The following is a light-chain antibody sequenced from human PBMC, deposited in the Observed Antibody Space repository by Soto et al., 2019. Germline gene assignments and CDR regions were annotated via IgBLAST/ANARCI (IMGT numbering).Light chain of an antibody. CDR3: QQRYSLPCT. CDR1: KSVGSL. V-gene: IGKV1-39*01. Sequence: DIQMTQSPSSLSASVGDRVTITCRASKSVGSLLNWFQQRPGIAPKLLIYAASTLQSGAPSRFSGSGAGTEFTLIISSLQPEDFATYYCQQRYSLPCTFGQGTKLEI. CDR2: AAS. J-gene: IGKJ2*02.